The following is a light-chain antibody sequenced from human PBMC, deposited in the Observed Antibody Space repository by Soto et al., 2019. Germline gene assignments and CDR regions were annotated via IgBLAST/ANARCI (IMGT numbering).Light chain of an antibody. CDR1: SSNIGADSD. V-gene: IGLV1-40*01. CDR3: QSDDSRLSAYV. J-gene: IGLJ1*01. CDR2: SNT. Sequence: QSVLTQSPSVSGAPGQMVTISCTGSSSNIGADSDVHWYQQLPGTAPKLLIYSNTNRPSGVPGRFSGSRSGTSASLAITGLQAEDEGDYYCQSDDSRLSAYVFGTGTKLTVL.